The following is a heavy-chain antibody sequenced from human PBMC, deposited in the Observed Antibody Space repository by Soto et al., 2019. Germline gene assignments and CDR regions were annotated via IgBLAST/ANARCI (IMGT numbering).Heavy chain of an antibody. Sequence: QVQLVESGGGLVQPGRSLRLSCVVSGFTFSNYGMHWVRQAPGKGVEWVAVIWYDGSGQRYAGSVQGRFTISRDNSKNTLYLQINSLRVEDTAVYYCAKDEVSRKYYGHSLDVWGQGTTVTVSS. CDR3: AKDEVSRKYYGHSLDV. CDR2: IWYDGSGQ. V-gene: IGHV3-33*03. J-gene: IGHJ6*02. D-gene: IGHD4-17*01. CDR1: GFTFSNYG.